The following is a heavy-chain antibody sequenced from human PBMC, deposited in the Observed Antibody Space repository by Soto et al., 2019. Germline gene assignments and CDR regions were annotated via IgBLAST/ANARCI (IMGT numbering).Heavy chain of an antibody. CDR2: VSPKSGGT. CDR1: GYTFTGYY. J-gene: IGHJ4*02. Sequence: ASVKVSCKASGYTFTGYYIHWVRQAPGQGLEWMGWVSPKSGGTNYVEKFQGRVTMTRDTTISTAYMEMRGLRSDDTAVYYCAREMAMTTVTSPAYWGQGTLVTVSS. V-gene: IGHV1-2*02. CDR3: AREMAMTTVTSPAY. D-gene: IGHD4-17*01.